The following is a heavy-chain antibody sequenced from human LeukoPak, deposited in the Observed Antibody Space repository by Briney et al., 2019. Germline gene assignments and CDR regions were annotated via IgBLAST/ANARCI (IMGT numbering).Heavy chain of an antibody. CDR1: GYTFTSYG. Sequence: PGASVKVSCKASGYTFTSYGISWVRQAPGQGLEWMGWINTNTGNPTYAQGFTGWFVFSLDTSVSTAYLQISSLKVEDTAAYYCTRDPSRFDPWGQGTLVTVSS. V-gene: IGHV7-4-1*02. CDR3: TRDPSRFDP. J-gene: IGHJ5*02. CDR2: INTNTGNP.